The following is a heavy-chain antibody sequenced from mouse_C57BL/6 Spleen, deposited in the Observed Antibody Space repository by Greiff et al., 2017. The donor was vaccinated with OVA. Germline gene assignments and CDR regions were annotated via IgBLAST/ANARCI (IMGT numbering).Heavy chain of an antibody. Sequence: DVMLVESGGGLVKPGGSLKLSCAASGFTFSDYGMHWVRQAPEKGLEWVAYISSGSSTLYYADTVKGRFTISRDNAKNTLFLQMTSLRSEDTAMYYCARWAQRHYAMDYWGQGTSVTVSS. CDR2: ISSGSSTL. CDR1: GFTFSDYG. CDR3: ARWAQRHYAMDY. V-gene: IGHV5-17*01. J-gene: IGHJ4*01.